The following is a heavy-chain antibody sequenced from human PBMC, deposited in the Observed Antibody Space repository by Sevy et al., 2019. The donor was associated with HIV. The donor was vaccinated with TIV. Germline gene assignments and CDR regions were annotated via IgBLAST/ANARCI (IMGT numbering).Heavy chain of an antibody. D-gene: IGHD2-21*01. V-gene: IGHV3-21*01. CDR2: ISSSSSYI. J-gene: IGHJ1*01. CDR1: GFTFSSYS. CDR3: ARERGGDCGGDCYSAEYFQH. Sequence: GESLKISCAASGFTFSSYSMNWVRQAPGKGLEWVSSISSSSSYIYYADSVKGRFTISRDNAKNSLYLQMNSLRAEDTAVYYCARERGGDCGGDCYSAEYFQHWGQGTLVTVSS.